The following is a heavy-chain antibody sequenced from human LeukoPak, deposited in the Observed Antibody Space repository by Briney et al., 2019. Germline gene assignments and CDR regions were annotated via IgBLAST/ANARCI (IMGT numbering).Heavy chain of an antibody. CDR3: ARERYYDFWSAEGAWGYYYYMDV. J-gene: IGHJ6*03. V-gene: IGHV4-59*01. Sequence: PSKTLSLTCTVSGGSISSYYWSWIRQPPGKGLEWIGYIYYSGSTNYNPSLKSRVTISVDTSKNQFSLKLSSVNAADTAVYYCARERYYDFWSAEGAWGYYYYMDVWGKGTTVTVSS. CDR1: GGSISSYY. CDR2: IYYSGST. D-gene: IGHD3-3*01.